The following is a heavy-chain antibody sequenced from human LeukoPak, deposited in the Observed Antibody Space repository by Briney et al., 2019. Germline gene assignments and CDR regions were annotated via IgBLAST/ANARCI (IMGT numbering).Heavy chain of an antibody. CDR2: ITDGGSA. Sequence: GGSLRLSCAASGFTFSSYAMNWVRQAPGKGLEWVSSITDGGSANYPDSVKGRFTISRDNSKNTLYLQMNSLRAEDTAVYYRAKMETSAATDYWGQGTLVTVSS. D-gene: IGHD2-15*01. CDR3: AKMETSAATDY. J-gene: IGHJ4*02. CDR1: GFTFSSYA. V-gene: IGHV3-23*01.